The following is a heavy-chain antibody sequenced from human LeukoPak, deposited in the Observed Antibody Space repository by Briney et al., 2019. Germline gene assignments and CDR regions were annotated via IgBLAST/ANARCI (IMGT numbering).Heavy chain of an antibody. V-gene: IGHV4-4*07. CDR1: GGSISSYY. Sequence: SETLSLTCTVSGGSISSYYWSWIRQPAGKGLEWIGRIYTSGSTNYNPSLKSRVTMSVDTSKNQFSLKLSSVTAADTAVYYCARTVGSGSYYYYYYYMDVWGKGTTVTISS. CDR2: IYTSGST. CDR3: ARTVGSGSYYYYYYYMDV. D-gene: IGHD3-10*01. J-gene: IGHJ6*03.